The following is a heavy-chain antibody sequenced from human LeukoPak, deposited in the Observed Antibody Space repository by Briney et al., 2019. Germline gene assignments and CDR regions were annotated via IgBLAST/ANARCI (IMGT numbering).Heavy chain of an antibody. CDR1: GYTFTGYY. J-gene: IGHJ6*03. Sequence: ASVKVSCKASGYTFTGYYMHWVRQAPGQGLEWMGWINPNSGGTNYAQKFQGRVTMTRDTSISTAYMELSRLRSDDTAVYYCARGVRIAARPDKYYYYYYMDVWGKGTTVTVSS. CDR2: INPNSGGT. D-gene: IGHD6-6*01. CDR3: ARGVRIAARPDKYYYYYYMDV. V-gene: IGHV1-2*02.